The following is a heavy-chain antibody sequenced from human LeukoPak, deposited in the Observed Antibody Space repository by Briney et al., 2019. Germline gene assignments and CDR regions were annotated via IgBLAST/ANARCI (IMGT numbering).Heavy chain of an antibody. CDR2: IWYDGSNK. CDR3: ARDHRSSSSWYYYYYGMDV. CDR1: GFTVSSNY. J-gene: IGHJ6*02. Sequence: GGSLRLSCAASGFTVSSNYMSWVRQAPGKGLEGVAVIWYDGSNKYYADSVKGRFTISRDNSKNTLYLQMNSLRAEDTAVYYCARDHRSSSSWYYYYYGMDVWGQGTTVTVSS. V-gene: IGHV3-33*08. D-gene: IGHD6-13*01.